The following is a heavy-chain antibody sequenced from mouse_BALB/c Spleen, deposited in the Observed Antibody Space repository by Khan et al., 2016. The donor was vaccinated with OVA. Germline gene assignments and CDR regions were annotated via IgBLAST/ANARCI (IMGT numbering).Heavy chain of an antibody. J-gene: IGHJ4*01. CDR2: IGPGSGSA. CDR1: GYTFTSYW. V-gene: IGHV1S41*01. Sequence: DLVEPGASVKLSCKASGYTFTSYWIYWIKERPGQGLEWIGQIGPGSGSAYYNELFKGKATLTVDTSSSTVYIQLSSLSSEDSAVYFCARSNYYGRGLYAMDYWGQGTSVTVSS. CDR3: ARSNYYGRGLYAMDY. D-gene: IGHD1-1*01.